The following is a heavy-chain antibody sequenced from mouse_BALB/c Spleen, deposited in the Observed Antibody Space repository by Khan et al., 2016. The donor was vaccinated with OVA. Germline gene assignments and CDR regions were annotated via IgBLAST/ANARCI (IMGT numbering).Heavy chain of an antibody. Sequence: QVQLQQSGAELVRPGASVKLSCKTSGYTFTSYWIHWVKQRSGQGLEWIARIYPGTDNTYYNENLKDKATLTADKSSSPAYMPLSSLKSEDSAVYFCAREDALYYFDYWGQGTTLTVSS. V-gene: IGHV1S132*01. CDR1: GYTFTSYW. CDR2: IYPGTDNT. CDR3: AREDALYYFDY. J-gene: IGHJ2*01.